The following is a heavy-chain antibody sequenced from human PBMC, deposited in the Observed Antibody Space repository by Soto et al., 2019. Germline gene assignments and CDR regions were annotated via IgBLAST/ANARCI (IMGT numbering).Heavy chain of an antibody. CDR1: GYSFTSYW. CDR2: IYPGDSDT. V-gene: IGHV5-51*01. Sequence: GESLKISCKGSGYSFTSYWIGWVRQMPGKGLEWMGIIYPGDSDTRYSPSFQGQVTISADKSISTAYLQWSSLKASDTAMYYCDRTREEVIVGGDAFDNWGQGTMVTVSS. J-gene: IGHJ3*02. CDR3: DRTREEVIVGGDAFDN. D-gene: IGHD1-26*01.